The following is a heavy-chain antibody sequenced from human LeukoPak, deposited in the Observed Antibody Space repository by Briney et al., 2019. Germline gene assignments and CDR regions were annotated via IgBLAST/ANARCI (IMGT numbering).Heavy chain of an antibody. CDR2: ISGSVDNT. D-gene: IGHD4-23*01. V-gene: IGHV3-23*01. CDR1: GFTFNNFA. J-gene: IGHJ4*02. Sequence: GGSLRLSCAASGFTFNNFAMNWVRQAPGKGLEWVSAISGSVDNTYYADSVKGRFTISRDSSKNTLYLQMSSLRAEDTAVYFCAKGGGKVVTPFDFWGQGTLVTVSS. CDR3: AKGGGKVVTPFDF.